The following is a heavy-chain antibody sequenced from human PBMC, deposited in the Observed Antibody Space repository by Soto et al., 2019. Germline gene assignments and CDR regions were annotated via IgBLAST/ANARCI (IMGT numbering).Heavy chain of an antibody. CDR1: GGSISSSSYY. CDR2: IYYSGST. J-gene: IGHJ4*02. CDR3: ARHASNYGVDY. V-gene: IGHV4-39*01. D-gene: IGHD3-16*01. Sequence: PSETLSLTXTVSGGSISSSSYYWGWIRQPPGKGLEWIGSIYYSGSTYYNPSLKSRVTISVDTSKNQFSLKLSSVTAAETAVYYCARHASNYGVDYWGQGTLVTVS.